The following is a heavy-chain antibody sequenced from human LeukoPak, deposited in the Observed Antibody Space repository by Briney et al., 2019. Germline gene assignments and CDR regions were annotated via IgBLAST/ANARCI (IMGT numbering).Heavy chain of an antibody. CDR3: ARKYYYGSGSYSFDY. CDR2: ISSSSSYI. V-gene: IGHV3-21*01. CDR1: GFTFSSYS. D-gene: IGHD3-10*01. Sequence: PGGSLRLSCAASGFTFSSYSMNWVRQAPEKGLEWVSSISSSSSYIYYADSVKGRFTISRDNAKNSLYLQMNSLRAEDTAVYYCARKYYYGSGSYSFDYWGQGTLVTVSS. J-gene: IGHJ4*02.